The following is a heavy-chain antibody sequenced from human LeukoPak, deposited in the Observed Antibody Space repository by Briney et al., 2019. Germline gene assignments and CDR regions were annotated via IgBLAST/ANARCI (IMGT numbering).Heavy chain of an antibody. D-gene: IGHD3-22*01. CDR1: GGSFSGYY. CDR2: IYYSGST. Sequence: SETLSLTCAVYGGSFSGYYWSWIRQPPGKGLEWIGSIYYSGSTYYNPSLKSRVTISVDTSKNQFSLKLSSVTAADTAVYYCARWTDYDSSGYYYENGFDYWGQGTLVTVSS. V-gene: IGHV4-34*01. J-gene: IGHJ4*02. CDR3: ARWTDYDSSGYYYENGFDY.